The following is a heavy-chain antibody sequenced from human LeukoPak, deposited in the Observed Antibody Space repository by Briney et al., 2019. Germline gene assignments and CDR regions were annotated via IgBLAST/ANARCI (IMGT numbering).Heavy chain of an antibody. D-gene: IGHD4-17*01. CDR2: IYYSGST. J-gene: IGHJ4*02. CDR1: GGSISSSSYY. CDR3: ARCDSVTALDY. Sequence: PSETLSLTCTVSGGSISSSSYYWGWIRQPPGKGLEWIGSIYYSGSTYYNPSLKSRVTLSLDTSGNQFSLKVTSVTAADTAVYYCARCDSVTALDYWGQGTLVTVSS. V-gene: IGHV4-39*07.